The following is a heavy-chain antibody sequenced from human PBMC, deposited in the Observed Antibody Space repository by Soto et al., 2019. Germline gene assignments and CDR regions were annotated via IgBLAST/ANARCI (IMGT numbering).Heavy chain of an antibody. CDR1: GFTFSSYA. V-gene: IGHV3-23*01. Sequence: HPGGSLRLSCAASGFTFSSYAMSWVRQAPGKGLEWVSAIIGSGGNSYNVDSVKGRFTVSRDNSKNTLFLQMNSLRAEDTAVYYCAKFTEQHYFYYYIDVWGKGTTVTVSS. J-gene: IGHJ6*03. CDR3: AKFTEQHYFYYYIDV. CDR2: IIGSGGNS. D-gene: IGHD4-4*01.